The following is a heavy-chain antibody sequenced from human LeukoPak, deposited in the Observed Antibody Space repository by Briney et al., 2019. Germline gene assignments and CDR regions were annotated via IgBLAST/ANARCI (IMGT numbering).Heavy chain of an antibody. CDR1: GFTFSTYS. V-gene: IGHV3-48*01. J-gene: IGHJ4*02. CDR2: ISSSTSSI. D-gene: IGHD6-13*01. CDR3: ARFIAAPYYFDY. Sequence: GGSLRLSCAASGFTFSTYSMNWVRQAPGKGLEWVSYISSSTSSIYYADSVKGRFTISRDNAKNSLYLQINSLRAEDTAVYYCARFIAAPYYFDYWGRGTLVTVSS.